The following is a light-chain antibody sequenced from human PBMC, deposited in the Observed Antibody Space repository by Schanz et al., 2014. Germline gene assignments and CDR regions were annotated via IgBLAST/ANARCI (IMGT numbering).Light chain of an antibody. V-gene: IGLV2-14*03. CDR1: SSDVGGYNY. CDR2: DVN. CDR3: GSYAGNINWV. Sequence: QSALTQPASVSGSPGQSITISCTGTSSDVGGYNYVSWYQQHPGKAPKLMIYDVNNRPSGVPDRFSGSKSDNTASLTVSGLQVEDEADYYCGSYAGNINWVFGGGTKLTVL. J-gene: IGLJ3*02.